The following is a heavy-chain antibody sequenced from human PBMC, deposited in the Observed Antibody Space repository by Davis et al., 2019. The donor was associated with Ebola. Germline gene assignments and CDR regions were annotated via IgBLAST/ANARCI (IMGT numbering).Heavy chain of an antibody. Sequence: AASVKVSCKASGYTFTGYYMHWVRQAPGQGLEWMGWMNPNSGNTGYAQKFQGRVTMTRDTSTSTVYMELSSLRSEDTAVYYCARPGVSYYYGMDVWGQGTTVTVSS. V-gene: IGHV1-8*02. J-gene: IGHJ6*02. CDR2: MNPNSGNT. D-gene: IGHD5/OR15-5a*01. CDR1: GYTFTGYY. CDR3: ARPGVSYYYGMDV.